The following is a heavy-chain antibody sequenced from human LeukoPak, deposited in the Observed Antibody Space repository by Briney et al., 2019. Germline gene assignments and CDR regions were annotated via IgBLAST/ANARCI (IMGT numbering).Heavy chain of an antibody. CDR1: GGSFTGYY. V-gene: IGHV4-34*01. J-gene: IGHJ4*03. Sequence: SETLSLTCAVNGGSFTGYYWSWIRQSPGQGLQWIAEVYHRGDTNYTASVKGRVTISVDTSKNQFSLKVTSLTAADTAVYYCARGPTISETGYFDYWGQGTLVTVSS. CDR2: VYHRGDT. D-gene: IGHD1-1*01. CDR3: ARGPTISETGYFDY.